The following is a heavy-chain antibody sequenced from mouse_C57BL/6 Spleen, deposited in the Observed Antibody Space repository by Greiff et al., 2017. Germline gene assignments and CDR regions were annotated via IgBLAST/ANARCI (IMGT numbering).Heavy chain of an antibody. V-gene: IGHV1-82*01. Sequence: QVQLQQSGPELVKPGASVKISCKASGYAFSSSWMNWVKQRPGKGLEWIGRIYPGDGDTNYNGKFKGKATLTADKSSSTAYMQLSSLTSEDSAVYFCAQLSLNYAMDYWGQGTSVTVSS. CDR3: AQLSLNYAMDY. CDR1: GYAFSSSW. CDR2: IYPGDGDT. J-gene: IGHJ4*01. D-gene: IGHD3-2*02.